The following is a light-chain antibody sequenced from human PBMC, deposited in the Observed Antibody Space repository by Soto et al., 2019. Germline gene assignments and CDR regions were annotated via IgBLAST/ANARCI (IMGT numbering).Light chain of an antibody. CDR2: AAS. V-gene: IGKV3-11*01. Sequence: EIVLTQSPGTLSLSPGERATLSCRASQSVSNNYLAWYQQKPGQAPRLLIYAASYRATGVPARFSGSGSGTEFTLTISSLEPEDLAVYYCQQRSNWPPIFTFGPGTKVDIK. CDR3: QQRSNWPPIFT. CDR1: QSVSNNY. J-gene: IGKJ3*01.